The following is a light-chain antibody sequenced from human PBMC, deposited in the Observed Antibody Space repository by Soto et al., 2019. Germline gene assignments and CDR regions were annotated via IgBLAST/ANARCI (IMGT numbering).Light chain of an antibody. CDR1: SSDVGSYNL. V-gene: IGLV2-23*01. J-gene: IGLJ1*01. Sequence: QSALTQPASVSGSPGQSITISCTGTSSDVGSYNLVSWYQQHPGKAPKLMIYEGSKRPSGVSNRFSGSKSGNTASLTISGFQAEDEADYYCCSYAGSSTLYVFGTGTKVTVL. CDR3: CSYAGSSTLYV. CDR2: EGS.